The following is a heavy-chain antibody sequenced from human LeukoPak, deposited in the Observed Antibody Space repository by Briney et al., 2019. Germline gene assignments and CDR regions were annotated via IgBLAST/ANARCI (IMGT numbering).Heavy chain of an antibody. CDR3: ARIQQSGNSGWTADY. J-gene: IGHJ4*02. Sequence: SGPTLVKPTQTLTLTCTFSGFSLSTSDMCVSWIRQPPGKALEWLARIDWDDDKYYSTSLRTRPTISKGTSKNQVVLTMTNMDPVDTATYYCARIQQSGNSGWTADYWGQGTLVTVSS. CDR1: GFSLSTSDMC. D-gene: IGHD6-19*01. CDR2: IDWDDDK. V-gene: IGHV2-70*11.